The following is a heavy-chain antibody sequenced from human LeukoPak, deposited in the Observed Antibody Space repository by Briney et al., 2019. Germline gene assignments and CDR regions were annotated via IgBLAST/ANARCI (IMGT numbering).Heavy chain of an antibody. CDR1: GYTFTSYG. CDR2: IIPILGIA. Sequence: GASVKVSCKASGYTFTSYGISWVRQAPGQGLEWMGRIIPILGIANYAQKFQGRVTITADKSTSTAYMELSSLRSEDTAVYYCAREQMATIGEFDYWGQGTLVTVSS. V-gene: IGHV1-69*04. J-gene: IGHJ4*02. CDR3: AREQMATIGEFDY. D-gene: IGHD5-24*01.